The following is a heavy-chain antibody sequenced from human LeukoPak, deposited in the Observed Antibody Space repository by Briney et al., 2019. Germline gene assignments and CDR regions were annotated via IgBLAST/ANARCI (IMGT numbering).Heavy chain of an antibody. CDR2: INPNSGGT. V-gene: IGHV1-2*02. J-gene: IGHJ4*02. CDR1: GYTFTGYC. Sequence: ASVKVSCKASGYTFTGYCMHWVRQAPGQGLEWMGWINPNSGGTNYAQKFQGRVTMTRDTSISTAYMELSRLRSDDTAVYYCARGRLTEYSSGWYTTVAYYFDYWGQGTLVTVSS. D-gene: IGHD6-19*01. CDR3: ARGRLTEYSSGWYTTVAYYFDY.